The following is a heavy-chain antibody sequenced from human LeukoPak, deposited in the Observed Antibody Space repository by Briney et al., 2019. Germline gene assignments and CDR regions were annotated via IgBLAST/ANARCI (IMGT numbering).Heavy chain of an antibody. CDR3: ARRPVGTGKNPSRKLLGEYYFDY. CDR2: IYYSGST. CDR1: GGSISSSSYY. V-gene: IGHV4-39*01. D-gene: IGHD3-10*01. Sequence: PSETLFLTCTVSGGSISSSSYYWGWIRQPPGKGLEWIGSIYYSGSTYYNPSLKSRVTISVDTSKNQFSLKLSSVTAAGTAVYYCARRPVGTGKNPSRKLLGEYYFDYWGQGTLVTVSS. J-gene: IGHJ4*02.